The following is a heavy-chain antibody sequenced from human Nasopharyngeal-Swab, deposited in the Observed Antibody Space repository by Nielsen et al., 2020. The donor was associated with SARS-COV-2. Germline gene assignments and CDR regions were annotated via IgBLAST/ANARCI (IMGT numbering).Heavy chain of an antibody. V-gene: IGHV3-23*01. J-gene: IGHJ6*03. CDR3: AKAWAAAGLSFYYMDV. Sequence: VRQAPGKGLEWVSTLSGTGESTYYADSVTGRFAISRDNSNNTLYLQMHGLRAEDTAIYFCAKAWAAAGLSFYYMDVWGKGTTVTVSS. D-gene: IGHD6-13*01. CDR2: LSGTGEST.